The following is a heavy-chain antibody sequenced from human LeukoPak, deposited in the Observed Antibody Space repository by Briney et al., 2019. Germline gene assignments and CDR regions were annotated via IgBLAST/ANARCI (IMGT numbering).Heavy chain of an antibody. Sequence: SQTLSLTCTVSGGSISGGSYYWHWIRQPAEKGLEWIGRIYPSGSTNYNPSLRSRVTISVDTSKNQFSLKLTSVTAADTAVYYCAREQQLPPIYYYYMDVWGKGTTVTVSS. CDR3: AREQQLPPIYYYYMDV. CDR1: GGSISGGSYY. J-gene: IGHJ6*03. V-gene: IGHV4-61*02. D-gene: IGHD6-13*01. CDR2: IYPSGST.